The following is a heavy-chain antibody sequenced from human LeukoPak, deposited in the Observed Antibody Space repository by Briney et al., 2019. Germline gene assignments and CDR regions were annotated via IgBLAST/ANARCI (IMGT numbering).Heavy chain of an antibody. V-gene: IGHV3-7*01. CDR3: AKDLAPYDSSGYYFLDY. D-gene: IGHD3-22*01. CDR2: INQDGSEE. Sequence: GGSLRLSCAASGFTFSSYSMSWVRQAPGKGLEWVANINQDGSEEYYVDSVKGRFTITRDNAENSLYLQMNSLRAEDTAVYYCAKDLAPYDSSGYYFLDYWGQGTLVTVSS. J-gene: IGHJ4*02. CDR1: GFTFSSYS.